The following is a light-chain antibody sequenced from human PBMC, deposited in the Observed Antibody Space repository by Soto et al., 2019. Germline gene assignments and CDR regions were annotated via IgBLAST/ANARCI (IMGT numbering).Light chain of an antibody. CDR2: GAS. J-gene: IGKJ2*01. Sequence: EIVMTQSPASLSVSPGEGATLSCRASQTVASNLAWYQQKPGQAPRLLIHGASTRATGVPARFSGSGSGTDFTLTISSLQSEDFAVYYCQQYHNWPPQYTFDQGTKLQIK. V-gene: IGKV3-15*01. CDR1: QTVASN. CDR3: QQYHNWPPQYT.